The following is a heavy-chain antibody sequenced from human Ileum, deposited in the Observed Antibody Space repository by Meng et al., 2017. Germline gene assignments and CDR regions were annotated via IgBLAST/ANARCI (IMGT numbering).Heavy chain of an antibody. CDR2: IYHGGIV. D-gene: IGHD4-23*01. V-gene: IGHV4-4*02. Sequence: QVLLHASGPGLMRPSGTLSRTFGVPAESIRPTNRWNWFRQPPGEGLGWIGEIYHGGIVNYNLSLKSRVTLSIDKSKNQFSLKLISVTAADTGVYYCAANSGKKMHSCGQGTLVTVSS. J-gene: IGHJ4*02. CDR1: AESIRPTNR. CDR3: AANSGKKMHS.